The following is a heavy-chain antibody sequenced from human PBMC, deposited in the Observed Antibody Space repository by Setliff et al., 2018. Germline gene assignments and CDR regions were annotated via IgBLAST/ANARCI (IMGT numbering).Heavy chain of an antibody. D-gene: IGHD5-18*01. J-gene: IGHJ4*02. V-gene: IGHV4-59*11. CDR3: AGRPQNTPMGPCDY. CDR2: RHDNGER. Sequence: SDTLSLTCTVSPGSISRHYWSWFRQAPGKGLEWIGYRHDNGERDYNPSLGSRVTISVDTSKNQFSLMLTSVTAADTAIYYCAGRPQNTPMGPCDYWGQGTLVTVSS. CDR1: PGSISRHY.